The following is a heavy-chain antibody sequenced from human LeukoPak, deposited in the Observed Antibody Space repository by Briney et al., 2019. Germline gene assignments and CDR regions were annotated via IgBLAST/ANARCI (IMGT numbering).Heavy chain of an antibody. CDR3: ARGRGIAARGY. CDR2: INHSGST. CDR1: GGSFSGYY. V-gene: IGHV4-34*01. Sequence: PSENLSLTCAVYGGSFSGYYWSWIRQPPGKGLEWIGEINHSGSTNYNPSLKSRVTISVDTSKNQFSLKLSSVTAADTAVYYCARGRGIAARGYCGQGSLVTVSS. D-gene: IGHD6-6*01. J-gene: IGHJ4*02.